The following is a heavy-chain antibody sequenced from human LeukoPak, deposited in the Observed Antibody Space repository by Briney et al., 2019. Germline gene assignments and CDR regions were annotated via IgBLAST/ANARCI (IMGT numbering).Heavy chain of an antibody. J-gene: IGHJ6*02. D-gene: IGHD6-19*01. CDR3: AKDMFEGIAVAGPLYGMDV. CDR1: GFTFSSYA. CDR2: ISGSGGST. Sequence: GGSLRLSCAASGFTFSSYAMSWVRQAPGKGLEWVSAISGSGGSTYYADSVKGRFTISRDNSKNTLYLQMNSLRAEDTAVYYCAKDMFEGIAVAGPLYGMDVWGQGTTVTVSS. V-gene: IGHV3-23*01.